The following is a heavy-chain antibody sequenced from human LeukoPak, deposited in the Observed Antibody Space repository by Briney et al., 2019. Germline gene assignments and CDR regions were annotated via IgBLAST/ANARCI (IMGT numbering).Heavy chain of an antibody. D-gene: IGHD3-3*01. V-gene: IGHV3-23*01. CDR1: GFTFSSYA. CDR3: AKGQNYDFWSGYYTNDY. J-gene: IGHJ4*02. Sequence: GGSLRLSCAASGFTFSSYAMSWVRQAPGKGLEWVSAISGSGGSTYYADSVKGRFTISRDNSKNTLYLQMNSLRAEDTAVYYCAKGQNYDFWSGYYTNDYWGQGTLVTVSS. CDR2: ISGSGGST.